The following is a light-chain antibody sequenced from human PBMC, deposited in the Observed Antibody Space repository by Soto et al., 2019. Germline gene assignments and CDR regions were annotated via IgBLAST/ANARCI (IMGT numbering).Light chain of an antibody. Sequence: QSVLTQPRSVSASPGQSVTISCTGTSGDVGAYNYVSWSQQYPGKAPKLIIYDVDQRPSGVPDRFVGSKSGNTATLTISGLQAEDEADYYCCSYAGTYTLVFGGGTKLTVL. CDR1: SGDVGAYNY. CDR3: CSYAGTYTLV. CDR2: DVD. V-gene: IGLV2-11*01. J-gene: IGLJ2*01.